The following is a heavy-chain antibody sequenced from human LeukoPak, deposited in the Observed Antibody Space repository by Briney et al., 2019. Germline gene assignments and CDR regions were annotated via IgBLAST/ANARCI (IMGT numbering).Heavy chain of an antibody. Sequence: QPGGSLRLSCAASGFTFSGYWMHWARQTPGEGLVWVSRINGDGSTTSYADSVKGRFTISRDNAKNTLYLQMNSLRAEDTAVYYCARGRDGYNYRYFDYWGQGTLVTVSS. D-gene: IGHD5-24*01. CDR2: INGDGSTT. V-gene: IGHV3-74*01. J-gene: IGHJ4*02. CDR3: ARGRDGYNYRYFDY. CDR1: GFTFSGYW.